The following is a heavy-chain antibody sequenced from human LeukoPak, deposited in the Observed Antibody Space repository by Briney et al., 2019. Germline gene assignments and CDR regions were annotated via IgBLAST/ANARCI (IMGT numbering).Heavy chain of an antibody. CDR3: ARGRGSSWYAYYMDV. CDR1: GGSFSGYY. Sequence: SETLSLTCAVYGGSFSGYYWSWIRQPPGKGLEWIGEINHSGSTNYNPSLKSRVTISVDTSKNQFSLKLSSVTAADTAVYYCARGRGSSWYAYYMDVWGKGPTVTVSS. J-gene: IGHJ6*03. CDR2: INHSGST. V-gene: IGHV4-34*01. D-gene: IGHD6-13*01.